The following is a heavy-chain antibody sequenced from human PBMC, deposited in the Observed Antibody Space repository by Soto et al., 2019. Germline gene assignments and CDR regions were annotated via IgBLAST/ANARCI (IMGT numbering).Heavy chain of an antibody. CDR2: IDPSDSYT. V-gene: IGHV5-10-1*01. Sequence: GESLKISCKGSGYSFTSYWISWVRQMPGKGLEWMGRIDPSDSYTNYSPSFQGHVTISADKSISTAYLQWSSLKASDTAMYYCARRPPYYYDSSGFRNYYYGMDVWGQGTTVTVSS. D-gene: IGHD3-22*01. CDR3: ARRPPYYYDSSGFRNYYYGMDV. CDR1: GYSFTSYW. J-gene: IGHJ6*02.